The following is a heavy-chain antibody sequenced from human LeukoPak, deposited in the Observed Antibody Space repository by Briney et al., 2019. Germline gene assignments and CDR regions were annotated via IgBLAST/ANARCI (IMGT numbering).Heavy chain of an antibody. V-gene: IGHV1-2*02. CDR3: ARGYTSCYYY. CDR1: GYTFTGSY. CDR2: IHANSGGT. J-gene: IGHJ4*02. D-gene: IGHD2-2*01. Sequence: ASVKVSCKASGYTFTGSYLHWVRQAPGQGLEWMGWIHANSGGTNYAQKFQGRVTMTRDTSISTAYMELSRLRSDDTAVYYCARGYTSCYYYWGQGTLVTVSS.